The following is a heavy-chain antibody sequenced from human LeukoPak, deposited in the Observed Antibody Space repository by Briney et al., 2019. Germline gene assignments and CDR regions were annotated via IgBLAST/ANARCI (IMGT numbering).Heavy chain of an antibody. CDR3: ARSKTAPGDAFDI. CDR1: AITFSTYA. CDR2: LYTAGST. Sequence: GGSPRLSCAASAITFSTYAMSWVRQAPEKGLEWVSILYTAGSTYYADSVKARFTISRDNSKNTVHLQMNSLRVEDTAVYYCARSKTAPGDAFDIWGQGQWSPSLQ. V-gene: IGHV3-66*01. J-gene: IGHJ3*02.